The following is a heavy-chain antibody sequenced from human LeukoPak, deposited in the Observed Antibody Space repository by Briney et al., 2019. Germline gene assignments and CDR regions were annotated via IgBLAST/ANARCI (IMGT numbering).Heavy chain of an antibody. V-gene: IGHV1-46*01. D-gene: IGHD6-13*01. CDR3: ARDPQQQLEADY. CDR2: MNPRGGTT. CDR1: GYTFTSYY. Sequence: ASVKVSCKASGYTFTSYYMHWVRQVPGQGLEWMGIMNPRGGTTSYAQKFQGRVTMTRDTSTNTVYMELSSLRSEDTAIYYCARDPQQQLEADYWGQGTLVTVSS. J-gene: IGHJ4*02.